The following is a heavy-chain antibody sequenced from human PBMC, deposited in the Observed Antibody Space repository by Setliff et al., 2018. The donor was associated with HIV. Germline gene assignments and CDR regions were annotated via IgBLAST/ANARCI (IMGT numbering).Heavy chain of an antibody. V-gene: IGHV4-4*07. Sequence: PSETLSLTCTVSGGSVSNYYWSWIRQPAGKGLEWIGRMYTSGNTNYNPALKSRVTISVDTSKRQFSLKLSSVTAADTAVYYCAREERKAPAGSGYYYYGMDVWGQGTMVTVSS. CDR3: AREERKAPAGSGYYYYGMDV. CDR1: GGSVSNYY. J-gene: IGHJ6*02. D-gene: IGHD6-13*01. CDR2: MYTSGNT.